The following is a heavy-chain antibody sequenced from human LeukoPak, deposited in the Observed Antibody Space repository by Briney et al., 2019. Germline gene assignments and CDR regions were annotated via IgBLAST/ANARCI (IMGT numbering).Heavy chain of an antibody. D-gene: IGHD3-16*01. V-gene: IGHV3-23*01. CDR1: GFTFSNYA. J-gene: IGHJ6*02. CDR3: AKGLHGGVGYGVDV. CDR2: ISGTGGRT. Sequence: GGSLRLSCTASGFTFSNYAMTWVRQAPGKGLEWVSSISGTGGRTYSADSVKGRFTISRDNSKNTLYLQMKNLRVEHTAVYYCAKGLHGGVGYGVDVWGQGTTVTVSS.